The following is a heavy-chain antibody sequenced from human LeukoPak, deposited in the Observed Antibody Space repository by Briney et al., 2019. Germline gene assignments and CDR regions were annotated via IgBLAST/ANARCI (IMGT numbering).Heavy chain of an antibody. CDR1: GVSTTNGIYY. Sequence: SETLSLTCTVSGVSTTNGIYYWAWIRQSPGKGPEWIGSVHNVGSTYYNLSLRSRVTMSMDTSKNQFSLRLDSVTDADTAVYYCARHAEYNSGWHFYLDHWGQGILVTVSS. D-gene: IGHD6-19*01. V-gene: IGHV4-39*01. CDR2: VHNVGST. J-gene: IGHJ4*02. CDR3: ARHAEYNSGWHFYLDH.